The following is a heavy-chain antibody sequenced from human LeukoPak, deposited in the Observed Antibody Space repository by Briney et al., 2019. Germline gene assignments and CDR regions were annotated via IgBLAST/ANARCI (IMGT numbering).Heavy chain of an antibody. CDR2: INQSGRT. Sequence: KXLXXXGXINQSGRTNYNPSLTSRLTISVDKSRKQFSLTLTSVTAADTAVYFCARGPPYYYDGGGYYYFDYWGQGTLVTVSS. J-gene: IGHJ4*02. D-gene: IGHD3-22*01. CDR3: ARGPPYYYDGGGYYYFDY. V-gene: IGHV4-34*01.